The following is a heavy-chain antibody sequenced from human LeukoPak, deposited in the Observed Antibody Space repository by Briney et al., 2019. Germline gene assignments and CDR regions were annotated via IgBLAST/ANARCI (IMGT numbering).Heavy chain of an antibody. J-gene: IGHJ6*02. V-gene: IGHV1-8*01. CDR1: GYTFTSYD. CDR2: MNPNSGNT. CDR3: ARLYCSSTSCYGYGMDV. D-gene: IGHD2-2*01. Sequence: GASMKVSCKASGYTFTSYDINWVRQATGQGLEWMGWMNPNSGNTGYAQKFQGRVTMTRNTSISTAYMELSSLRSEDTAVYYCARLYCSSTSCYGYGMDVWGQGTTVTVSS.